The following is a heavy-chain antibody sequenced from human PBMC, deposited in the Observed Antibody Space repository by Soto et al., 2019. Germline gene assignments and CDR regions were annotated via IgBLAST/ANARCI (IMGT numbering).Heavy chain of an antibody. CDR2: ISSSGSTI. Sequence: PGGSLRLSCAASGFTFSSYEMNWVRQAPGKGLEWVSYISSSGSTIYYADSVKGRFTISRDNAKNSLYLQMNSLRAEDTAVYYCARGGGGMSYYYGMDVWGQGTTVTVSS. J-gene: IGHJ6*02. CDR1: GFTFSSYE. CDR3: ARGGGGMSYYYGMDV. V-gene: IGHV3-48*03. D-gene: IGHD3-16*01.